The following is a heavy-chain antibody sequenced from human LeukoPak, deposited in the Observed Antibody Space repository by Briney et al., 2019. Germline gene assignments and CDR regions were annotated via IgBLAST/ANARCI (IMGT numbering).Heavy chain of an antibody. CDR3: AREAYGDPFDY. CDR2: IKQDGSDK. J-gene: IGHJ4*02. D-gene: IGHD4-17*01. CDR1: GFTFSSFW. Sequence: GGSLRLSCAASGFTFSSFWMIWVRQAPGKGLEWVANIKQDGSDKYYVDSVKGRFTISRDNAKNSLYLQMNSLRAEDTAVYYCAREAYGDPFDYWGQGTLVTVSS. V-gene: IGHV3-7*01.